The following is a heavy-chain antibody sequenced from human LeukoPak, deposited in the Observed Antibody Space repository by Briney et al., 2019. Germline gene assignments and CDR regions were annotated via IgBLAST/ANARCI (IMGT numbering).Heavy chain of an antibody. V-gene: IGHV1-2*02. J-gene: IGHJ4*02. CDR3: ARELIDFHDHTNKGFFDS. Sequence: ASVRVXCXTSGYTFTCYYIHLLRQAPGQGLEWMAWIDPNSGATNYAHKFQGRVTLTRDTSISTAYMEVSSLRSDDTAVYYCARELIDFHDHTNKGFFDSWGQGTLVTVSS. D-gene: IGHD3/OR15-3a*01. CDR2: IDPNSGAT. CDR1: GYTFTCYY.